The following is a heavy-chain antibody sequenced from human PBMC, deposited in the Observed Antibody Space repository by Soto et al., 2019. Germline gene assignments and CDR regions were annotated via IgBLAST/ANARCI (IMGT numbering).Heavy chain of an antibody. V-gene: IGHV4-34*01. CDR3: ARGECSSNYCFTRWAIDI. CDR2: ISHSGST. Sequence: QVQLQQWGAGLLEPSETLSLTCAVSGGSFSAYHWTWIRQTPGKGLEWIGEISHSGSTNYKPSLKSRVTISAYPSKKQFSLNLTSMTAADSGVYYCARGECSSNYCFTRWAIDIWGQGTVVTVSS. J-gene: IGHJ3*02. D-gene: IGHD2-2*01. CDR1: GGSFSAYH.